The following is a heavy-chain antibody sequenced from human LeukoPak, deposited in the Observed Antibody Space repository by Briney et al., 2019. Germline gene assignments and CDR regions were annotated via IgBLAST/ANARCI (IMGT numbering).Heavy chain of an antibody. V-gene: IGHV3-30*04. D-gene: IGHD6-13*01. CDR1: GFTFSSYA. CDR3: ARDGFVGGMPVTAAGLDY. J-gene: IGHJ4*02. Sequence: PGGSLRLSCAASGFTFSSYAMHWVRQAPGKGLEWVAVISYDGSNKYYADSVKGRFTISRDNSKYTLYLQMNSLRAEDTAVYYCARDGFVGGMPVTAAGLDYWGQGTLVTVSS. CDR2: ISYDGSNK.